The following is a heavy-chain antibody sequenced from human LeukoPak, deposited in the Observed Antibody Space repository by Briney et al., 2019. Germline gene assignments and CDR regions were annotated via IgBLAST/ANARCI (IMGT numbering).Heavy chain of an antibody. D-gene: IGHD1-1*01. CDR1: GFTFSSYA. CDR3: AKGGSNFDFDY. Sequence: GGSLRLSCAASGFTFSSYAMSWVRQASGKGLEWVSATSGSGGSTYYADSVKGRFTISRDNSKNTLYLQMNSLRAEDTAVYYCAKGGSNFDFDYWGQGTLVTVSS. CDR2: TSGSGGST. V-gene: IGHV3-23*01. J-gene: IGHJ4*02.